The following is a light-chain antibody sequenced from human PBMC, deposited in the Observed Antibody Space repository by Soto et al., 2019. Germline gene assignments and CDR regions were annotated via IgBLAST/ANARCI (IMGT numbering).Light chain of an antibody. Sequence: QSVLTQPPSASGTPGQRVTISCSGSSSNIGSNYVYWYQQLPGTAPKLLIYRNNQRPSGVPDRCSGSKSGTSASLAISGLRSEEEADYYCAACDDSLSGPVVFRGGTKLTVL. CDR1: SSNIGSNY. J-gene: IGLJ2*01. V-gene: IGLV1-47*01. CDR2: RNN. CDR3: AACDDSLSGPVV.